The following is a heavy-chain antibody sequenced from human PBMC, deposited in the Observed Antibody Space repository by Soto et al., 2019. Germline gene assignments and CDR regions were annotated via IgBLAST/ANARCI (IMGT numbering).Heavy chain of an antibody. CDR3: ARDGSGAAANPYFDY. CDR2: ISTSSTYR. CDR1: GFTVRSNY. V-gene: IGHV3-21*04. D-gene: IGHD2-2*01. J-gene: IGHJ4*02. Sequence: GRSLRLSCAASGFTVRSNYMTWVRQAPGKGLEWVSSISTSSTYRYIADSVTGRFTISRDNAQNSLYLQMTSLRAEDTAVYYCARDGSGAAANPYFDYWGQGTLVTVSS.